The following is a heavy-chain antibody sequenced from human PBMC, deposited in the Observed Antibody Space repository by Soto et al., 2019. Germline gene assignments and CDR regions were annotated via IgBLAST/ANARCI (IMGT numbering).Heavy chain of an antibody. CDR1: GFTVSSNY. Sequence: LRLSCAASGFTVSSNYMSCVRQAPGKGLEWVSVIYSGGSTYYADSVKGRFTISRDNSKNTLYLQLNSLRAEDTAVYYCARGPGARYYYDSSGYYYTSGGQGTLVTVYS. V-gene: IGHV3-53*01. D-gene: IGHD3-22*01. CDR2: IYSGGST. CDR3: ARGPGARYYYDSSGYYYTS. J-gene: IGHJ4*02.